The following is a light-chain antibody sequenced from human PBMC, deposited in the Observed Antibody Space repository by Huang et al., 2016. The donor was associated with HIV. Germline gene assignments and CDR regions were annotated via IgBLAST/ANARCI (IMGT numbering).Light chain of an antibody. CDR2: GAS. CDR1: QSVTSSY. V-gene: IGKV3D-7*01. J-gene: IGKJ1*01. Sequence: EIVMTQSPAALSLSPGVGATLSCRASQSVTSSYLSWYQQKAGQAPRLLIYGASTMAAGSPGRFSGSGSGTDFTLNITSLQSEDFAVYYCLQDYKLPWTFGQGTKVEIK. CDR3: LQDYKLPWT.